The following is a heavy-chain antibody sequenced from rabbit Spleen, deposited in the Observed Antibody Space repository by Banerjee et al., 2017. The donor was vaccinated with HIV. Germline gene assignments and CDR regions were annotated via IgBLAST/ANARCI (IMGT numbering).Heavy chain of an antibody. Sequence: QSLEESGGDLVKPGASLTLTCTASGFSFSNSYWTCWVRQAPGKGLEWVGCIYTGSGSTYYATWAKGRFTISKTSSTTVTLQMTSLTAADTATYFCARPSYDNNNYGDLWGPGTLVTVS. D-gene: IGHD6-1*01. CDR1: GFSFSNSYW. CDR3: ARPSYDNNNYGDL. V-gene: IGHV1S40*01. J-gene: IGHJ4*01. CDR2: IYTGSGST.